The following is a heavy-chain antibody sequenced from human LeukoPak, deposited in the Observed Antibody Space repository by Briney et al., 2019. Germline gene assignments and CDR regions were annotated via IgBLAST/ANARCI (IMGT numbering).Heavy chain of an antibody. Sequence: ASVKVSCKASGYTFTGYYMHWVRQAPGQGLEWMGWINPNRGGTIYAMKFQGRVTMTRDTSISTTNMELSRLRSEITGLSDGARGGLVYEFWSGYYWFDPWGQGTLVTVSS. CDR3: ARGGLVYEFWSGYYWFDP. D-gene: IGHD3-3*01. J-gene: IGHJ5*02. CDR1: GYTFTGYY. CDR2: INPNRGGT. V-gene: IGHV1-2*02.